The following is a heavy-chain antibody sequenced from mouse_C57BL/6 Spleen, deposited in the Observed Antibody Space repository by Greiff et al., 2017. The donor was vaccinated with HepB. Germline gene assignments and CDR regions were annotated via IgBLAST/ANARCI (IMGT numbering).Heavy chain of an antibody. J-gene: IGHJ2*01. Sequence: DVMLVESGGGLVKPGGSLKLSCAASGFTFSSYAMSWVRQTPEKRLEWVATISDGGSYTYYPDNVKGRFTISRDNAKNNLYLQMSHLKSEDTAMYYCARDPLTGTYYFDYWGQGTTLTVSS. CDR1: GFTFSSYA. V-gene: IGHV5-4*01. D-gene: IGHD4-1*01. CDR3: ARDPLTGTYYFDY. CDR2: ISDGGSYT.